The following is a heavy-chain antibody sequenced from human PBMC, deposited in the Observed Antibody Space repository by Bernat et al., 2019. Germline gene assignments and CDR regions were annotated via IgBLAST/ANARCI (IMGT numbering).Heavy chain of an antibody. CDR2: IYHSGST. V-gene: IGHV4-38-2*01. CDR1: GYSISSGYC. J-gene: IGHJ4*02. CDR3: ARVTTIFGVVITRYYFDY. Sequence: QVQLQESGPGLVKPSETLSLTCAVSGYSISSGYCWGWIRQPPGKGLEWIGSIYHSGSTYYNPSLKSRVTISVDTSKNQFSLKLSSVTAADTAVYYCARVTTIFGVVITRYYFDYWGQGTLVTVSS. D-gene: IGHD3-3*01.